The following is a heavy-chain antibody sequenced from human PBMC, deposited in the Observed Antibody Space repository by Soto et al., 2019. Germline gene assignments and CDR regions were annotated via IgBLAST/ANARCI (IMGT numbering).Heavy chain of an antibody. CDR2: ISNNGAHT. CDR1: GFTFSNYE. D-gene: IGHD6-13*01. Sequence: AQLVESGGGLVQPGGSLRLSCAASGFTFSNYEMHWVRQVPGKGLEYVSGISNNGAHTDYAKSVKGRFTISRDNSENTLYLQMGSLRAEDMALYYCARRGYGSRWPNVYMDVWGKGTTVTVSS. V-gene: IGHV3-64*01. J-gene: IGHJ6*03. CDR3: ARRGYGSRWPNVYMDV.